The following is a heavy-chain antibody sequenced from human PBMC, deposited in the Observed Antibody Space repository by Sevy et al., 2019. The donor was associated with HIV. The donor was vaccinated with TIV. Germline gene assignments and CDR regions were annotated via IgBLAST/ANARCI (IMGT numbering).Heavy chain of an antibody. CDR3: ARGLVGANLGTDY. Sequence: GGSLRLSCTVSGVTVSSNFISWVRQAPGKGLEWISYISFSSNYTMYADSVTGRFTISRDNAKNSLYLQMNSLRAEDTAVYYCARGLVGANLGTDYWGQGSLVTVSS. V-gene: IGHV3-11*06. D-gene: IGHD1-26*01. CDR2: ISFSSNYT. CDR1: GVTVSSNF. J-gene: IGHJ4*02.